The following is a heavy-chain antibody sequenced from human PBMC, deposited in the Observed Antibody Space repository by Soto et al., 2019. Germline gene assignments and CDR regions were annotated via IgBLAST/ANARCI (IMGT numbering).Heavy chain of an antibody. Sequence: QVQLVQSGAEVKKPGSSVKVSCKASGGTFSSYTISWVRQAPGQGLEWMGRIIPILGIANYAQKFQGRVTITADKSTSTAYMELSSLRSEDTAVYYCASHMAVAGTFDYWGQGTLVTVSS. CDR1: GGTFSSYT. V-gene: IGHV1-69*02. J-gene: IGHJ4*02. CDR3: ASHMAVAGTFDY. D-gene: IGHD6-19*01. CDR2: IIPILGIA.